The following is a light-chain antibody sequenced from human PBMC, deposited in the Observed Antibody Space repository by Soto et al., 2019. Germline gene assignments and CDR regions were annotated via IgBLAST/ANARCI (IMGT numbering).Light chain of an antibody. J-gene: IGKJ4*01. V-gene: IGKV3-15*01. CDR3: QHYMTWPLT. CDR2: DAS. Sequence: EVVMTQSPATLSVSPGERATLSCRASESVSTNLAWYQQRPGQAPRLLIYDASTRAAGIPARFSGDGSGTEFTLTISGLQSDDFAVYYCQHYMTWPLTFGGGTKVDIK. CDR1: ESVSTN.